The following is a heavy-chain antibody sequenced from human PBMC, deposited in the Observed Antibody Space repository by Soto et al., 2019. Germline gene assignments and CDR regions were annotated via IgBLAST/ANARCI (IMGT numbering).Heavy chain of an antibody. CDR1: GYTFTSYG. Sequence: PSVKVSCKASGYTFTSYGISWVRQAPGQGLEWMGWISAYNGNTNYAQKLQGRVTMTTDTSTSTAYMELRSLRSDDTALYYCARDPGYSYGPEYFQHWGQGTLVTVSS. V-gene: IGHV1-18*01. J-gene: IGHJ1*01. D-gene: IGHD5-18*01. CDR2: ISAYNGNT. CDR3: ARDPGYSYGPEYFQH.